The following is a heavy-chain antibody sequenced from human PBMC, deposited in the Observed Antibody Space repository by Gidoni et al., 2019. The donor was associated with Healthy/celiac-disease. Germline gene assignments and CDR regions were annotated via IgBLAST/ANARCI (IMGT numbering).Heavy chain of an antibody. D-gene: IGHD1-20*01. CDR3: ARDVITGKYYFDY. Sequence: EVQLVASGGGLVKPGGSLRLSCAASGFTFSSYSMNWVRQAPGKGLEWVSSISSSSSYIYYADSVKGRFTISRDNAKNSLYLQMNSLRAEDTAVYYCARDVITGKYYFDYWGQGTLVTVSS. CDR1: GFTFSSYS. J-gene: IGHJ4*02. V-gene: IGHV3-21*01. CDR2: ISSSSSYI.